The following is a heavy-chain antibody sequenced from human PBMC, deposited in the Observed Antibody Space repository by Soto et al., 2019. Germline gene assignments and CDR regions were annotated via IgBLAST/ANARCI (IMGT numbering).Heavy chain of an antibody. CDR2: IGTAGDT. CDR3: AREGSERTGAFDI. D-gene: IGHD6-25*01. J-gene: IGHJ3*02. CDR1: GFNFRSYD. V-gene: IGHV3-13*04. Sequence: TGGFMRLSYRASGFNFRSYDMHWVSQATGKGLEWVSAIGTAGDTYYADSVKGRFTISRDNSKNTLYLQMNGLRAEDTDVYYCAREGSERTGAFDIWAKGQWSPSPQ.